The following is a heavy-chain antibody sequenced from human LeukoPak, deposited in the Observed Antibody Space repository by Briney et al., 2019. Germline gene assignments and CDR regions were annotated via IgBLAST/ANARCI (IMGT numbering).Heavy chain of an antibody. Sequence: GGSLRLSCAAPGFTFSSYAMSRVGQAPGKGLEWVSYISSSGSTIYYADSVKGRFTISRDNAKNSLYLQMNSLRAEDTAVYYCTLLAIVGATTNFDYWGQGTLVTVSS. CDR3: TLLAIVGATTNFDY. V-gene: IGHV3-48*03. CDR1: GFTFSSYA. D-gene: IGHD1-26*01. CDR2: ISSSGSTI. J-gene: IGHJ4*02.